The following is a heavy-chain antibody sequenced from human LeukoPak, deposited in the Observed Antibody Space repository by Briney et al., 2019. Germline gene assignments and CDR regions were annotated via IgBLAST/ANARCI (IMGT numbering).Heavy chain of an antibody. Sequence: TGGSLRLSCAASGFTFSSYSMNWVRQAPGKGLEWIGSIYYSGSTYYNPSLKSRVTISVDTSKNQFSLKLSSVTAADTAVYYCARHRSAGYCSSTSCYPNFDYWGQGTLVTVSS. J-gene: IGHJ4*02. V-gene: IGHV4-39*01. CDR3: ARHRSAGYCSSTSCYPNFDY. CDR2: IYYSGST. D-gene: IGHD2-2*01. CDR1: GFTFSSYSMN.